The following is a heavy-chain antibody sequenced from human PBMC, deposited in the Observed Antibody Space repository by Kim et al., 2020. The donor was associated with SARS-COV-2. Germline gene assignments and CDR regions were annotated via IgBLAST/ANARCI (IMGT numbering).Heavy chain of an antibody. D-gene: IGHD3-3*01. CDR3: ARRGGYYDFWSGKPGGYYYYMDV. J-gene: IGHJ6*03. CDR2: IYYSGST. V-gene: IGHV4-59*08. Sequence: SETLSLTCTVSGGSISSYYWSWIRQPPGKGLEWIGYIYYSGSTNYNPSLKSRVTISVDTSKNQFSLKLSSVTAADTAVYYCARRGGYYDFWSGKPGGYYYYMDVWGKGTTVTVSS. CDR1: GGSISSYY.